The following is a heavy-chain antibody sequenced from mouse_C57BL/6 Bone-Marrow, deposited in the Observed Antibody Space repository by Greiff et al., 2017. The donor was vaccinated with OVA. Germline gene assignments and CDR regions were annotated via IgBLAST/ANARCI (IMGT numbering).Heavy chain of an antibody. CDR3: ARDGLRSPYYYAMDY. D-gene: IGHD1-1*01. V-gene: IGHV5-4*01. CDR2: ISDGGSYT. CDR1: GFTFSSYA. Sequence: EVKLVESGGGLVKPGGSLKLSCAASGFTFSSYAMSWVRQTPGKRLEWVATISDGGSYTYYPDNVKGRFTISRDNAKNNLYLQMSHLKSEDTAMYYCARDGLRSPYYYAMDYWGQGTSVTVSS. J-gene: IGHJ4*01.